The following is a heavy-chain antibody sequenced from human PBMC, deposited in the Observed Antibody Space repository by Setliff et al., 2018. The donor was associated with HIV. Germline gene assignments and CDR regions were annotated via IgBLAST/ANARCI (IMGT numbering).Heavy chain of an antibody. CDR1: DGSFSGYY. Sequence: SETLSLTCAVYDGSFSGYYWMWIRQSPGKGLEWIGEINHSESTNYNPSVKRRVTISIDTSKNQISLKLSSVTAADTAVYYCARGHSYDSYGYYLRGFDIWGPGTMVTVSS. J-gene: IGHJ3*02. D-gene: IGHD3-22*01. CDR3: ARGHSYDSYGYYLRGFDI. V-gene: IGHV4-34*01. CDR2: INHSEST.